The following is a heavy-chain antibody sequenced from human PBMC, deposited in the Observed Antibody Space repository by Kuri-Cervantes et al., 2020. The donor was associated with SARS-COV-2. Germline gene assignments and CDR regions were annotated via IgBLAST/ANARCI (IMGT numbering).Heavy chain of an antibody. CDR2: IGTAGDP. Sequence: GESLKISCAASGFTFSSYDMHWVRQATGKGLEWVSYIGTAGDPYYPCSVKGRFTISRENAKNSLYLQMNSLRAGDTAVYYCARESYYYGMDVWGQGTTVTVSS. V-gene: IGHV3-13*05. J-gene: IGHJ6*02. CDR3: ARESYYYGMDV. CDR1: GFTFSSYD.